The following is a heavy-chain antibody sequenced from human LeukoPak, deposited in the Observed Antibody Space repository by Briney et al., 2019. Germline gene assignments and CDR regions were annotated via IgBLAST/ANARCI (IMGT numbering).Heavy chain of an antibody. CDR1: GGSISSSSYY. J-gene: IGHJ6*02. CDR2: IYYSGST. D-gene: IGHD6-19*01. CDR3: ARAHPSIAVAGTIGSGDYYGMDV. Sequence: SETLSLTCTVSGGSISSSSYYWGWIRQPPGKGLEWIGSIYYSGSTHYNPSLKSRVTMSVDTSKNQFSLKLSSVTAADTAVYYCARAHPSIAVAGTIGSGDYYGMDVWGQGTTVTVSS. V-gene: IGHV4-39*07.